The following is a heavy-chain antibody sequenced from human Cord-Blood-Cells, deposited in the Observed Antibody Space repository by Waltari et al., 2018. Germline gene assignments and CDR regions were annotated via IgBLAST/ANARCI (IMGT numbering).Heavy chain of an antibody. Sequence: EVQLVESGGGLVQPGGSLRLSCAASGFTFSSYWMSWVGQAPGKGLEWVANIKQDGSEKYYVDSVKGRFTISRDNAKNSLYLQMNSLRAEDTAVYYCARDHDYGDYYFDYWGQGTLVTVSS. V-gene: IGHV3-7*01. CDR1: GFTFSSYW. CDR2: IKQDGSEK. CDR3: ARDHDYGDYYFDY. D-gene: IGHD4-17*01. J-gene: IGHJ4*02.